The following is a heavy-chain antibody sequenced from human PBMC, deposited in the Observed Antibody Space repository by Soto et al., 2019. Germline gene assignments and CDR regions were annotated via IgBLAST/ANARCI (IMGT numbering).Heavy chain of an antibody. D-gene: IGHD2-15*01. CDR2: IYYSGST. V-gene: IGHV4-59*08. CDR1: GGSISSYY. J-gene: IGHJ4*02. Sequence: SETLSLTCTVSGGSISSYYWSWIRQPPGKGLEWIGYIYYSGSTNYNPSLKSRVTISVDTSKNQFSLKLSSVTAADTAVYYCASGGDCSGGSCYPRLFDYWGQGTLVTVSS. CDR3: ASGGDCSGGSCYPRLFDY.